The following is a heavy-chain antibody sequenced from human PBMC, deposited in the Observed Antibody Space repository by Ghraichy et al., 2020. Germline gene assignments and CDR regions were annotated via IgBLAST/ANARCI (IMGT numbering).Heavy chain of an antibody. CDR2: INSDGSST. Sequence: GESRRLSCAASGFTFSSYWMHWVRHAPGKGLVLVSRINSDGSSTSYADSVKGRFTISRDNAKNTLYLQMNSLRAEDTAVYYCARDPGDFWSGHNWFDPWGQGTLVTVSS. CDR3: ARDPGDFWSGHNWFDP. CDR1: GFTFSSYW. D-gene: IGHD3-3*01. V-gene: IGHV3-74*01. J-gene: IGHJ5*02.